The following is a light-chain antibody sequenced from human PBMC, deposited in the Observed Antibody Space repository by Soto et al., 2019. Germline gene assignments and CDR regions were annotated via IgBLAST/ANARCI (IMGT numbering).Light chain of an antibody. Sequence: DIKMTQSPSSLSASVGDRVTITCQASHDITSYLNWYQHKPGKAPKLLIYDASILEAGVPSRCSGSGSGIDFTFTISSLQPEDVSTYYLQKCDYLPIFGPGTTVDFK. V-gene: IGKV1-33*01. CDR2: DAS. CDR1: HDITSY. CDR3: QKCDYLPI. J-gene: IGKJ3*01.